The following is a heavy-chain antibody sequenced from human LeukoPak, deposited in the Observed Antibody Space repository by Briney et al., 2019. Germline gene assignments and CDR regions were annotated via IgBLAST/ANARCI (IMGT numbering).Heavy chain of an antibody. CDR2: INPHSGAT. D-gene: IGHD3-10*01. J-gene: IGHJ5*02. CDR3: SRDLLMYYSGSGEST. V-gene: IGHV1-2*02. CDR1: GYTFTGYY. Sequence: ASVKVSCTASGYTFTGYYIHWVRQAPGQGPEWMGWINPHSGATNYAQKFQGRVTMTRDTSISTAFMELSSLRSDDTAMYYCSRDLLMYYSGSGESTWGQGTQVTVSS.